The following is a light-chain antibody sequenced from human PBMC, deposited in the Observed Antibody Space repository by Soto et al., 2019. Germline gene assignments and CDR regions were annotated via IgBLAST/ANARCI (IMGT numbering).Light chain of an antibody. CDR2: GAS. CDR3: QHRWT. J-gene: IGKJ2*01. V-gene: IGKV3-20*01. Sequence: EIVLTQSPCTLSLSPGERATLSCRASQSVSSSYLAWYQQKPGQAPRLLIYGASSMATGIPDRFSGSGSATNFTLTISRLEPEDFAVYYCQHRWTFGQGTKLEIK. CDR1: QSVSSSY.